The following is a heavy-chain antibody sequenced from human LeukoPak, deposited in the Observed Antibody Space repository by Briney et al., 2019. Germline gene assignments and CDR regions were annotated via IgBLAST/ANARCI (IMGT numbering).Heavy chain of an antibody. CDR3: ARDSSEIRSLIVH. Sequence: ASVKVSCKASGGTFSSYAISWVRQAPGQGLEWMGGIIPIFGTANYAQKFQGRVTIIADESTSTAYMELSSLRSEDTAVYYCARDSSEIRSLIVHWGQGTLVTVSS. CDR1: GGTFSSYA. V-gene: IGHV1-69*13. J-gene: IGHJ1*01. CDR2: IIPIFGTA. D-gene: IGHD1-14*01.